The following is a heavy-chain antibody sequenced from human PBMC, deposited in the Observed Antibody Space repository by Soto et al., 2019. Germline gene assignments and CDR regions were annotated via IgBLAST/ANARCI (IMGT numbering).Heavy chain of an antibody. J-gene: IGHJ6*02. Sequence: PSETLSLTCAVYGGSFSGYYWSWIRQPPGKGLEWIGEINHSVSTNYNPSLKSRVTISVDTSKNQFSLKLSSVTAADTAVYYCARGHRLNYDFWRGSPSYFYYDGMDVWGQGTTVNVPS. V-gene: IGHV4-34*01. CDR1: GGSFSGYY. CDR3: ARGHRLNYDFWRGSPSYFYYDGMDV. CDR2: INHSVST. D-gene: IGHD3-3*01.